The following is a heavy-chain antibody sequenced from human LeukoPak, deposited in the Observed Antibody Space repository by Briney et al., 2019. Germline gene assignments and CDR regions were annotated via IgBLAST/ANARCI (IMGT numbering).Heavy chain of an antibody. J-gene: IGHJ6*03. CDR3: ARGPPRGKYYYMDV. Sequence: GGSLRLSCAASGFTFSSFDMHWVRQPTGQGLEWVSTIGPASDTYYPGSVEGRFTLSRDNAKNSLYLQMNSLTAGDTAVYYCARGPPRGKYYYMDVWGKGTTVTVSS. V-gene: IGHV3-13*01. CDR1: GFTFSSFD. D-gene: IGHD1-1*01. CDR2: IGPASDT.